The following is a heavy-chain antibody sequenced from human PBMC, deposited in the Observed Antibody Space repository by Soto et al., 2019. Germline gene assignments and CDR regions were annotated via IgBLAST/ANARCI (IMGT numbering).Heavy chain of an antibody. D-gene: IGHD5-12*01. V-gene: IGHV4-59*01. CDR3: AREYGGFDNGLDV. Sequence: PSETLSLTCTVSGDSIRSYYWTWIRQPPGKGLELIGYIYYSGSTRYNPSLKSRVTISVDMSKNQFSLKLSSVIAADTAVYYCAREYGGFDNGLDVWGQGPAVTVSS. CDR2: IYYSGST. J-gene: IGHJ6*02. CDR1: GDSIRSYY.